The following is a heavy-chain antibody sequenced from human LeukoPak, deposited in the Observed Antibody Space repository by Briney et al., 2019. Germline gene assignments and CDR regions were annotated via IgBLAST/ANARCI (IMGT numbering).Heavy chain of an antibody. J-gene: IGHJ4*02. D-gene: IGHD5-24*01. CDR1: GYSFTAYW. CDR2: IYPGDSDT. CDR3: ASQGWPQKSGAFDY. Sequence: LGESLKISCKGSGYSFTAYWIGWVRQMHGKGLEWMGIIYPGDSDTRYSPSFQGQVTISADKSISTAYLQWSSLKASDTAMYYCASQGWPQKSGAFDYWGQGTLFTVSS. V-gene: IGHV5-51*01.